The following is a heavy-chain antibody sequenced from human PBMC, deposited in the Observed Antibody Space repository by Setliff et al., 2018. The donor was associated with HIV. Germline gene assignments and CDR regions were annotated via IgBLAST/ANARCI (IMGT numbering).Heavy chain of an antibody. CDR1: GYTFTDYY. D-gene: IGHD2-15*01. V-gene: IGHV1-69-2*01. Sequence: ALVKVSCKASGYTFTDYYIHWVQQAPGKGLEWMGRVDPQDGETLYAEKFQGRVTISADTSTDTAYVELSSLRSEDTAVYYCATFPIECSGGSCYASGVDYWGQGTLVTVSS. J-gene: IGHJ4*02. CDR3: ATFPIECSGGSCYASGVDY. CDR2: VDPQDGET.